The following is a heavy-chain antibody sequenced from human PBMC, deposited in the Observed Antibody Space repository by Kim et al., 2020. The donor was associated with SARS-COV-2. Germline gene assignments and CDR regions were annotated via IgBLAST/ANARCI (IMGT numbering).Heavy chain of an antibody. CDR3: VKENLGRCFSSCWYGDY. Sequence: GGSLRLSCAASGFTLSDYAMSWVRQAPGKGLEWVSSISVSGSDTYYTDSVKGRFSISRDNSKNTLYVQMNSLRVENTAVYFCVKENLGRCFSSCWYGDYWGQGTLVTVSS. J-gene: IGHJ4*02. CDR2: ISVSGSDT. V-gene: IGHV3-23*01. CDR1: GFTLSDYA. D-gene: IGHD6-13*01.